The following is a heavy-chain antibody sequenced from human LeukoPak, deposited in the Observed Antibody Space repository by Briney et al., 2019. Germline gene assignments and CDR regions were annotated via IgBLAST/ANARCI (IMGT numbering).Heavy chain of an antibody. CDR1: GFTFTICA. J-gene: IGHJ1*01. D-gene: IGHD3-22*01. CDR2: ISSNGGTT. V-gene: IGHV3-64D*06. CDR3: VRDDVYYYDSSGYPH. Sequence: GGSLRLSCSASGFTFTICAMHWVRQAPGKGLEYVSAISSNGGTTYYADSVKGRFFISRDNSKNTLFLQLSSLRPEDTAVYYCVRDDVYYYDSSGYPHWGQGTLVTVSS.